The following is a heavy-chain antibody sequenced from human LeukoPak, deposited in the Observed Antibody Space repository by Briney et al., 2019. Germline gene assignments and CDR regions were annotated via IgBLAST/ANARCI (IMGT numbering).Heavy chain of an antibody. D-gene: IGHD4-17*01. CDR3: ARGKTVTTWFGY. CDR2: IYHSGST. CDR1: GYSISSGYY. Sequence: SETLSLTCTVSGYSISSGYYWGWIRQPPGKGLEWIGSIYHSGSTYYNPSLKSRVTISVDRSKNQFSLKLSSVTAADTAVYYCARGKTVTTWFGYWGQGTLVTVSS. V-gene: IGHV4-38-2*02. J-gene: IGHJ4*02.